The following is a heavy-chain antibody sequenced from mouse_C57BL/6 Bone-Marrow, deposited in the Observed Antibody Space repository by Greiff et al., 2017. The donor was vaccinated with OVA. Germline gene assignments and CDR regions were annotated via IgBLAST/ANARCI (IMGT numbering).Heavy chain of an antibody. CDR3: ARGGYYGSSPSFDY. CDR1: GFTFSDYY. Sequence: KLMESGGGLVQPGRSMKLSCTASGFTFSDYYMAWVRQVPEKGLEWVANINYDGSSTYYLDSLKSRFIISRDNAKNILYLQMSSLKSEDTATYYCARGGYYGSSPSFDYWGQGTTLTVSS. V-gene: IGHV5-16*01. CDR2: INYDGSST. J-gene: IGHJ2*01. D-gene: IGHD1-1*01.